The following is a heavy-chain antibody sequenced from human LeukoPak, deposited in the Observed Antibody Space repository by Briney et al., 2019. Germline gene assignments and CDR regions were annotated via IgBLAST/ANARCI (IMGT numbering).Heavy chain of an antibody. V-gene: IGHV1-8*02. D-gene: IGHD1-1*01. J-gene: IGHJ4*02. CDR1: GYSFSYFG. CDR3: ASLSWNDNFDY. CDR2: MNPNSGNT. Sequence: ASVRVSCTASGYSFSYFGINWVRQATGQGLEWMGWMNPNSGNTGYAQKFQGRVTMTRNTSISTAYMELSSLRSEDTAVYYCASLSWNDNFDYWGQGTLVTVSS.